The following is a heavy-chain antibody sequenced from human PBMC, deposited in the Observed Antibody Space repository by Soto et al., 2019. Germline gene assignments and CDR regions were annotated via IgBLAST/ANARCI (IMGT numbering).Heavy chain of an antibody. Sequence: GGSLRLSCAASGFTFSSYGMHWVRQAPGKGLEWVAVIWYDGSNKYYADSVKGRFTISRDNSKNTLYLQMNSLRAEDTAVYYCARGLIGANSGYYYGFDYWGQGTLVTVSS. CDR2: IWYDGSNK. V-gene: IGHV3-33*01. D-gene: IGHD3-10*01. J-gene: IGHJ4*02. CDR3: ARGLIGANSGYYYGFDY. CDR1: GFTFSSYG.